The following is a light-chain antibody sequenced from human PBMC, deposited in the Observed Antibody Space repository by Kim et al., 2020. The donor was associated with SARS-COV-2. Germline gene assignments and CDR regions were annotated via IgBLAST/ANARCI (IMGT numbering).Light chain of an antibody. J-gene: IGLJ2*01. CDR1: NSNIGAGYD. CDR3: QSYDSSLSAVL. Sequence: RVTIAGTGSNSNIGAGYDVHWYQQVPGTAPKLLIYATNSRPSGVPDRFSGSKSGTSASLAITGLQAEDEADYYCQSYDSSLSAVLFGGGTQLTVL. V-gene: IGLV1-40*01. CDR2: ATN.